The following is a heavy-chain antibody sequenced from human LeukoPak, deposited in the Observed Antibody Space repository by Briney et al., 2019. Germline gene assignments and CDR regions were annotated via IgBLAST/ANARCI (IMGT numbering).Heavy chain of an antibody. J-gene: IGHJ4*02. CDR1: GGSISSYC. V-gene: IGHV4-59*04. D-gene: IGHD3-22*01. CDR2: IYYSGST. Sequence: SETLSLTCTVSGGSISSYCWSWIRQPPGKGLEWIGYIYYSGSTYYNPSLKSRVTISVDTSKNQFSLKLSSVTAADTAVYYCASGVVVITTRPFDYWGQGTLVTVSS. CDR3: ASGVVVITTRPFDY.